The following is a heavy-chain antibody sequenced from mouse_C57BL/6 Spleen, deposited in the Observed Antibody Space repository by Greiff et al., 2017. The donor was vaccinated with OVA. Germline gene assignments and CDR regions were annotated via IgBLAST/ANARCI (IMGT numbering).Heavy chain of an antibody. V-gene: IGHV1-80*01. Sequence: VQLQESGAELVKPGASVKISCKASGYAFSSYWMNWVKQRPGKGLEWIGQIYPGDGDTNYNGKFKGKATLTADKSSSTAYMQLSSLTSEDSAVYFCARRRGYDGWCFDVWGTGTTVTVSS. J-gene: IGHJ1*03. CDR1: GYAFSSYW. CDR3: ARRRGYDGWCFDV. D-gene: IGHD2-2*01. CDR2: IYPGDGDT.